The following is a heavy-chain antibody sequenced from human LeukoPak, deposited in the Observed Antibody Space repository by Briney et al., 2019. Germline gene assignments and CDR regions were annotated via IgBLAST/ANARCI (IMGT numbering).Heavy chain of an antibody. Sequence: SETLCLTCAVYGGSFSGYYWSWIRQPPGKGLEWIGEINHSGSTNYNPSLKSRVTISVDTSKNQFSLKLSSVTAADTAVYYCARGQYSYGSFWFDPWGQGTLVTVSS. J-gene: IGHJ5*02. D-gene: IGHD5-18*01. CDR1: GGSFSGYY. CDR3: ARGQYSYGSFWFDP. V-gene: IGHV4-34*01. CDR2: INHSGST.